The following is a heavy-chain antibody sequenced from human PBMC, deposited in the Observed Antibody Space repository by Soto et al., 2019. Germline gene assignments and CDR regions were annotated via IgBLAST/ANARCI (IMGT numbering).Heavy chain of an antibody. V-gene: IGHV4-59*01. Sequence: PSETLSLTCTVSGGSISSYYWSWIRQPPGKGLEWIGYIYYSGSTNYNPSLKSRVTISADTSKNQFSLKLNSVTAADTAVYYCARGDYGDFRIWGQGTLVTVSS. CDR1: GGSISSYY. CDR2: IYYSGST. CDR3: ARGDYGDFRI. D-gene: IGHD4-17*01. J-gene: IGHJ4*02.